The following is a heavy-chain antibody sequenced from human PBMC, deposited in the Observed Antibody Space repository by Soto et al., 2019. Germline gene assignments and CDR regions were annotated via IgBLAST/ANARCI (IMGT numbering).Heavy chain of an antibody. D-gene: IGHD2-15*01. Sequence: PSETLSLTCTVSGGSISSGGYYWSWIRQHPGKGLEWIGYIYYSGSTYYNPSLKSRVTISVDTSKNQFSLKLSSVTAADTAVYYCARDIGGAHAFDIWGQGTMVTVSS. CDR3: ARDIGGAHAFDI. V-gene: IGHV4-31*03. CDR1: GGSISSGGYY. J-gene: IGHJ3*02. CDR2: IYYSGST.